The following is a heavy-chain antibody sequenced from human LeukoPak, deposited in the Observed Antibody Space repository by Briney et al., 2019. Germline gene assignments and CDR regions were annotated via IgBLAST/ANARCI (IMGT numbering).Heavy chain of an antibody. CDR3: ARGPKGLSTRGFDY. D-gene: IGHD3-16*02. CDR1: GGSISSYY. Sequence: SETLSLTCTVSGGSISSYYWSWIRQPPGKGLEWIGYIYYSGSTNYNPSLKSRVTISVDTSKNQFSLKLSSVTAADTAVYYCARGPKGLSTRGFDYWGQGTLVTVSS. V-gene: IGHV4-59*12. J-gene: IGHJ4*02. CDR2: IYYSGST.